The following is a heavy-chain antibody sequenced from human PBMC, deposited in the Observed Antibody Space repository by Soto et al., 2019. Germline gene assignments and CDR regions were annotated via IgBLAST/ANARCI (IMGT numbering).Heavy chain of an antibody. J-gene: IGHJ5*02. Sequence: SETLSLTCTVSGGSVSSGSYYWSWIRQPPGKGLEWIGYIYYSGSTNYNPSLKSRVTISVDTSKNQFSLKLSSVTAADTAVYYCAGGGSGSYSYNWFDPWGQGTLVTVSS. CDR3: AGGGSGSYSYNWFDP. D-gene: IGHD3-10*01. V-gene: IGHV4-61*01. CDR1: GGSVSSGSYY. CDR2: IYYSGST.